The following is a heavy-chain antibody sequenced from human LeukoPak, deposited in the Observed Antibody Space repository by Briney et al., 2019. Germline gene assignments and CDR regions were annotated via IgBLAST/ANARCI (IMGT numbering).Heavy chain of an antibody. CDR1: GFTFSSYS. Sequence: GGSLRLSCAASGFTFSSYSMNWVRQAPGKGLEWVSSISSSSSYIYYADSVKGRFTISRDNAKNSLYLQMNSLRAEDTAVYYCARDYDSSGYYLAFGYWGQGTLVTVSS. D-gene: IGHD3-22*01. CDR2: ISSSSSYI. V-gene: IGHV3-21*01. J-gene: IGHJ4*02. CDR3: ARDYDSSGYYLAFGY.